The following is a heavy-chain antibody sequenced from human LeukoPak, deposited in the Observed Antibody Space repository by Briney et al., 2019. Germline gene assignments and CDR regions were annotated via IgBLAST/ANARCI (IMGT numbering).Heavy chain of an antibody. J-gene: IGHJ4*02. V-gene: IGHV3-74*01. D-gene: IGHD6-13*01. CDR2: INSDGSST. CDR1: GFAFSSYW. CDR3: ARVGRVYSSSWYYFDY. Sequence: GGSLRLSCAASGFAFSSYWMHWVRQAPGKGLVWVSRINSDGSSTSYADSVKGRFTISRDNAKNTLYLQMNSLGAEDTAVYYCARVGRVYSSSWYYFDYWGQGTLVTVSS.